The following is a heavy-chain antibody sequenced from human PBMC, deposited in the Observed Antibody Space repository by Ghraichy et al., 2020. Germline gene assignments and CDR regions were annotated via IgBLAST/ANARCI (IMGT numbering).Heavy chain of an antibody. CDR2: IKLSGST. Sequence: GSLSLTCTVYGGSFSGYYWSWLRHPPGKGLEWIGEIKLSGSTSYSPSLRSRVTISVDTSKNQFSLKLTSVTAADTAMYYCARGLSYGDYVVAFGYWGQGTLVTVSS. CDR1: GGSFSGYY. D-gene: IGHD4-17*01. CDR3: ARGLSYGDYVVAFGY. J-gene: IGHJ4*02. V-gene: IGHV4-34*01.